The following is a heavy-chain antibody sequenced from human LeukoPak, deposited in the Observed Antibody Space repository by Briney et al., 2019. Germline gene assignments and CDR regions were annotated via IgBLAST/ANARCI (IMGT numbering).Heavy chain of an antibody. J-gene: IGHJ6*02. V-gene: IGHV3-30*18. Sequence: PGGSLRLSCAASGFTFSTYAVHWVRQAPGKGLEWVAVISYDGSNKYYADSVKGRFTISRDNSKNTLYLQMNSLRAEDTAVYYCAKALGYCSSTSCSSYYYYGMDVWGQGTTVTVSS. CDR1: GFTFSTYA. D-gene: IGHD2-2*01. CDR3: AKALGYCSSTSCSSYYYYGMDV. CDR2: ISYDGSNK.